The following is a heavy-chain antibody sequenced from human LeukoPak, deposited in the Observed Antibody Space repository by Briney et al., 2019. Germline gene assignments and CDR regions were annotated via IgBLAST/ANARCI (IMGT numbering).Heavy chain of an antibody. Sequence: GGSLRLSCAASGFTFSSYSMNWVRQAPGKGLEWVSSISSSSSYIYYADSVKGRFTISRDNAKNSLYLQMNSLRAEDTAVYYCAREPTAKGYFDYWGQGTLVTVSS. D-gene: IGHD4-11*01. CDR2: ISSSSSYI. V-gene: IGHV3-21*04. CDR3: AREPTAKGYFDY. CDR1: GFTFSSYS. J-gene: IGHJ4*02.